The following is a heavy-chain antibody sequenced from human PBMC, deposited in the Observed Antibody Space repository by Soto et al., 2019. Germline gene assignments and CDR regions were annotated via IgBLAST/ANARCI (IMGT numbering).Heavy chain of an antibody. CDR3: AKALVGGTSDY. Sequence: GGSLRLSCAASGFTFSSYGMHWVRQAPGKGLEWVAVISYDGSNKYYADSVKGRFTISRDNSKNTLYLQMNSLRAEDTAVYYCAKALVGGTSDYWGQGTLVTVSS. CDR1: GFTFSSYG. J-gene: IGHJ4*02. D-gene: IGHD3-3*01. CDR2: ISYDGSNK. V-gene: IGHV3-30*18.